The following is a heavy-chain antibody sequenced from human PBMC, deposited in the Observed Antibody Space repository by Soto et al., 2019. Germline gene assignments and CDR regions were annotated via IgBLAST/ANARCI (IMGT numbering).Heavy chain of an antibody. J-gene: IGHJ4*02. CDR2: INPSGST. V-gene: IGHV1-2*02. CDR3: ARPPGPLCDWYYFDS. Sequence: QVQLVQSGAELKKPGASLKFSCKASGYTLTANYLHWVRQAPGQGLEWMGRINPSGSTNYAQRFQGRVTRTLDASLNTAYFELSSLKSEDMAVYYCARPPGPLCDWYYFDSWGQGTLVTVSS. CDR1: GYTLTANY. D-gene: IGHD3-9*01.